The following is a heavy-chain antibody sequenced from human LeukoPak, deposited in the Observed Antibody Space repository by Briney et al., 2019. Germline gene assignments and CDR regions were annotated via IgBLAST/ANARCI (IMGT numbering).Heavy chain of an antibody. D-gene: IGHD2-21*01. V-gene: IGHV3-33*01. CDR2: IWYDGSNK. CDR3: ARVEGCLLFPYYYYGMDV. Sequence: PGGSPRLSCAASGFTFSSYVMHRVRQAPGKGLEWVAVIWYDGSNKYYSASVKGRFIISRDNSKSTLYLQINSLRAEDTAVYYCARVEGCLLFPYYYYGMDVWGQGTTVTVSS. CDR1: GFTFSSYV. J-gene: IGHJ6*02.